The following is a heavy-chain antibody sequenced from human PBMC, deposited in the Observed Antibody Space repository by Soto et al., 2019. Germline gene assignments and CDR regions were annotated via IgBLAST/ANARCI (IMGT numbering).Heavy chain of an antibody. J-gene: IGHJ6*02. CDR1: GCSFAGCY. CDR2: ITPTSGGT. V-gene: IGHV1-2*04. Sequence: ASAKVSCKASGCSFAGCYRRWVQQETRKGLEWMGWITPTSGGTTYAQKFQGWVPMTKEPSISTTYRELIRVRSDDTGVDYCGRDKTVAGTFQYGLDVWGQGTTVTVSS. D-gene: IGHD6-19*01. CDR3: GRDKTVAGTFQYGLDV.